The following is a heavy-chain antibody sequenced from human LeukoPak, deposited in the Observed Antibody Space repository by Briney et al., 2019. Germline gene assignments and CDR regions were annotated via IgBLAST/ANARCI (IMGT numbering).Heavy chain of an antibody. V-gene: IGHV3-30-3*01. CDR3: ARVGSRYCSGANCYDGF. Sequence: GTSLRLSCAVSGFAFSSLAMHWVRQAPGKGLEWVAFISYDGNKQYYADSVKGRFTISRDNSKNTLYLQMNNLRAEDTTIYYCARVGSRYCSGANCYDGFWGQGSLVSVSS. CDR1: GFAFSSLA. J-gene: IGHJ4*02. D-gene: IGHD2-15*01. CDR2: ISYDGNKQ.